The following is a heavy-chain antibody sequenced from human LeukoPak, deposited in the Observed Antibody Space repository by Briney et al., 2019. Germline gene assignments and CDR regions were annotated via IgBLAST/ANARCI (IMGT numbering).Heavy chain of an antibody. Sequence: GGSLRLSCAASGFTFSSYAMSWVRQAPGKGLEWVSRIHSDGSSTTYADSVKGRFTISRDNAKNTLYLQMNGLRAEDTAVYYCARGWEMATIGYDYWGQGTLVTVSS. D-gene: IGHD5-24*01. CDR2: IHSDGSST. V-gene: IGHV3-74*01. J-gene: IGHJ4*02. CDR3: ARGWEMATIGYDY. CDR1: GFTFSSYA.